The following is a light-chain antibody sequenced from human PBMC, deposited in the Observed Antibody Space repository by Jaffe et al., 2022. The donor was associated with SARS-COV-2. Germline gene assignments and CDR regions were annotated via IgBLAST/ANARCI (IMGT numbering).Light chain of an antibody. CDR1: SSDVGGYNF. CDR3: TSYAGSNNPVV. Sequence: QSALTQPPSASGSPGQSVTISCTGTSSDVGGYNFVSWYQQHPGNAPKLIIYEVTKRPSGVPDRFSGSKSGTTASLTVSGLQAEDEADYYCTSYAGSNNPVVFGGGTKLTVL. V-gene: IGLV2-8*01. CDR2: EVT. J-gene: IGLJ3*02.